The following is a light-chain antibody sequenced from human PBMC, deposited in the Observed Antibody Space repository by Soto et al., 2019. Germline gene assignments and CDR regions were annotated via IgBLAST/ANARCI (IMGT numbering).Light chain of an antibody. Sequence: QSALTQPASVSGSPGQSITVSCTGTSSDIGAYNYVSWYQQHPGKAPKLLIFEVTNRPSGISNRFSGSKSGSTASLTISGLQTEDEADYSCSSYRRGSTIVFGTGTKVTVL. CDR2: EVT. CDR1: SSDIGAYNY. J-gene: IGLJ1*01. V-gene: IGLV2-14*01. CDR3: SSYRRGSTIV.